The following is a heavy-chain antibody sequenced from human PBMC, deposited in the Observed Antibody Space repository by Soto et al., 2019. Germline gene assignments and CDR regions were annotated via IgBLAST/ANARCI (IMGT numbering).Heavy chain of an antibody. V-gene: IGHV4-34*01. Sequence: SETLSLTCAVYGGSFSGYYWSWIRQPPGKGLEWIGEINHSGSTNYNPSLKSRVTISVDTSKNQFSLKLSSVTAADTAVYYCARVSRPVVPAAVGEDYGMDVWGQGTTVTVSS. CDR2: INHSGST. CDR3: ARVSRPVVPAAVGEDYGMDV. CDR1: GGSFSGYY. J-gene: IGHJ6*02. D-gene: IGHD2-2*01.